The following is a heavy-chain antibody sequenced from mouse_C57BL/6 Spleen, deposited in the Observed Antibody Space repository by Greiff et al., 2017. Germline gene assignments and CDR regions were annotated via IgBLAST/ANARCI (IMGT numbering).Heavy chain of an antibody. Sequence: QVTLKVSGPGILQSSQTLSLTCSFSGFSLSTSGMGVSWIRQPSGKGLEWLAHIYWDDDKRYNPSLKSRLTISKDTSRNQLFLKITSVDTADTATYYCARSRSTQAPYDGYYGFFDYWGQGTTLTVSS. J-gene: IGHJ2*01. D-gene: IGHD2-3*01. CDR3: ARSRSTQAPYDGYYGFFDY. V-gene: IGHV8-12*01. CDR1: GFSLSTSGMG. CDR2: IYWDDDK.